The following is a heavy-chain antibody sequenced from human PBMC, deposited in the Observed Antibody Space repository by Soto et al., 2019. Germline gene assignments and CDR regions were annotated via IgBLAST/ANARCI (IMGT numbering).Heavy chain of an antibody. CDR3: ARGIVGATSPVFDYYYGMDV. V-gene: IGHV1-69*12. Sequence: QVQLVQSGAEVKKPGSSVKVSCKASGGTFSSYAISWVRQAPGQGLEWMGGIIPIFGTANYAQKFQGRVTITADESTSTAYMELSSLRSEDTAVYYCARGIVGATSPVFDYYYGMDVWGQGTTVTVSS. J-gene: IGHJ6*02. D-gene: IGHD1-26*01. CDR1: GGTFSSYA. CDR2: IIPIFGTA.